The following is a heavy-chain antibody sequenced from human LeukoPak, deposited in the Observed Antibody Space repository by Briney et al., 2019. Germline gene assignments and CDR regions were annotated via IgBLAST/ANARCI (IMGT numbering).Heavy chain of an antibody. J-gene: IGHJ5*02. CDR1: GGSISSYY. CDR3: ARVSRSRRTFDP. D-gene: IGHD6-13*01. V-gene: IGHV4-59*01. Sequence: PSETLSLTCTVSGGSISSYYWSWIRQPPGKGLEWIGYIYYSGSTNYDPSLKSRVTISVDTSKNQFSLKLSSVTAADTAVYYCARVSRSRRTFDPWGQGTLVTVSS. CDR2: IYYSGST.